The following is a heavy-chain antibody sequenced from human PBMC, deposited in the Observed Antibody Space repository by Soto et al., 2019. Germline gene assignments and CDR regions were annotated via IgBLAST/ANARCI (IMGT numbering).Heavy chain of an antibody. Sequence: QVQLVESGGGVVQPGRSLRLSCTASGFTFSNYGMHWVRQAPGKGLEWVAVISDGGSNKDYADSVRGRFTISRDNSKNTLYLQMNSLTAQDTAMYYCARGSIVVISRDGLDPWGQGTLVTVSS. CDR1: GFTFSNYG. CDR3: ARGSIVVISRDGLDP. CDR2: ISDGGSNK. V-gene: IGHV3-30*03. J-gene: IGHJ5*02. D-gene: IGHD3-22*01.